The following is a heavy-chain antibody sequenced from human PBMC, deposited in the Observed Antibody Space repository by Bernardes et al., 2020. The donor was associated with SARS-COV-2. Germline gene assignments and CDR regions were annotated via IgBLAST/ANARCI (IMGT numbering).Heavy chain of an antibody. J-gene: IGHJ4*02. CDR2: LSAINNE. D-gene: IGHD2-2*02. CDR1: GFTFSTKD. Sequence: GGSLRPSCAASGFTFSTKDIAWVRQAPGKGLEWVATLSAINNEHYADSVKGRFAISRDNSRNTLYLQMNSLRAEDTAIYYCTTELQFDDLYWGQGTLVTVSS. CDR3: TTELQFDDLY. V-gene: IGHV3-23*01.